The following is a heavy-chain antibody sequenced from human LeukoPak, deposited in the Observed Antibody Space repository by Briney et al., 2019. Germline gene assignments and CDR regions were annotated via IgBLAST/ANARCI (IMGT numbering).Heavy chain of an antibody. CDR3: ARSPSTMIVKGGALDY. V-gene: IGHV3-7*01. CDR1: GFTFSSYW. J-gene: IGHJ4*01. Sequence: GSLRLSCAASGFTFSSYWMSWVRQAPGKGLEWVANIKQDGSEKYYVDSVKGRFTISRDNAKNSLYLQMNSLRAEDTAVYYCARSPSTMIVKGGALDYWGQGTLVTVSS. D-gene: IGHD3-22*01. CDR2: IKQDGSEK.